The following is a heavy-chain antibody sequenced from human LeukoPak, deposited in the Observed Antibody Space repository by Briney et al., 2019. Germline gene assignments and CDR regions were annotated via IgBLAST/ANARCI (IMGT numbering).Heavy chain of an antibody. D-gene: IGHD5-24*01. V-gene: IGHV4-59*12. CDR1: GGSISSYY. J-gene: IGHJ4*02. CDR2: IYYSGST. Sequence: SETLSLTCTVSGGSISSYYWSWIRQPPGKGLEWIGYIYYSGSTNYNPSLKSRVTISVDTSKNQFSLKLSSVTAADTAVYYCARDRGDGYNYGGYFDYWGQGTLVTVSS. CDR3: ARDRGDGYNYGGYFDY.